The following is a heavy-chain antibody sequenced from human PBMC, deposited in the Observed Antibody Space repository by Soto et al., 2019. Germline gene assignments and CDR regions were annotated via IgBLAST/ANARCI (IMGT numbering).Heavy chain of an antibody. V-gene: IGHV4-59*01. J-gene: IGHJ4*02. D-gene: IGHD3-22*01. CDR3: ARDSGDSSGADFDY. CDR1: GGSIGSYY. Sequence: SETLSLTCTVSGGSIGSYYWSWIRQPPGKGLEWIGYIYYSGSTNYNPSLKSRVTISVDTSKNQFSLKLSSVTAADTAVYYCARDSGDSSGADFDYWGQGTLVTVSS. CDR2: IYYSGST.